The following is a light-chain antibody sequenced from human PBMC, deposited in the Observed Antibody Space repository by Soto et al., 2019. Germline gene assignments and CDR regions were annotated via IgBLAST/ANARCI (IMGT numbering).Light chain of an antibody. CDR2: DAS. CDR3: QQYENVPPA. CDR1: QDIGHY. Sequence: DLQMTQSPSSLSASIGDTVTITCQASQDIGHYISWYQQKAGKAPALLIYDASILEPGVPSRFSGSGFGTHFTLTISSLQPEDISTYYCQQYENVPPAFGGGTTVEIK. J-gene: IGKJ4*01. V-gene: IGKV1-33*01.